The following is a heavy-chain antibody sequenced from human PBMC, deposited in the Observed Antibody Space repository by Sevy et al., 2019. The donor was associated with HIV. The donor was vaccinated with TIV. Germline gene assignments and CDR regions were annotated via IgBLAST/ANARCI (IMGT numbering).Heavy chain of an antibody. D-gene: IGHD3-16*01. V-gene: IGHV3-23*01. CDR2: ISGSGGST. J-gene: IGHJ4*02. CDR1: GFTFSSYA. Sequence: GGSLRLSCAASGFTFSSYAMSWVRQAPGKGLEWVSAISGSGGSTYYAHSVKGRFTISRDTSKNTLYLQMNSLRAEVTAVYYAAKGRIFSAGGEAWCCFDYWGQGTLVTVSS. CDR3: AKGRIFSAGGEAWCCFDY.